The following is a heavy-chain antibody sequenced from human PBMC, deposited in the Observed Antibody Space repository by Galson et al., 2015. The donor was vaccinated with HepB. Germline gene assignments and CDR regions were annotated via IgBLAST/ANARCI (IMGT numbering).Heavy chain of an antibody. D-gene: IGHD5-18*01. J-gene: IGHJ4*02. Sequence: LRLSCAASGFTFSSYAMHWVRQAPGKGLEYVSAISSNGGSTYYADSVKGRFTISRDNSKNTLYLQMSSLRAEDTAVYYCVKDGYSYGFYNFDYWGQGTLVTVSS. V-gene: IGHV3-64D*06. CDR3: VKDGYSYGFYNFDY. CDR2: ISSNGGST. CDR1: GFTFSSYA.